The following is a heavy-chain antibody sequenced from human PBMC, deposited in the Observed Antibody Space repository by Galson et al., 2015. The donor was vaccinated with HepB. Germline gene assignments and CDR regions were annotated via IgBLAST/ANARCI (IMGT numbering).Heavy chain of an antibody. CDR2: INPSGGST. D-gene: IGHD3-3*01. CDR3: ARDGGYYDFWSGYYTSAAWFDP. CDR1: GYTFTSYH. J-gene: IGHJ5*02. Sequence: SVKVSCKASGYTFTSYHMHWVRQAPGQGLEWMGIINPSGGSTSYAQKFQGRVTMTRATSTSTVYMELSSLRSEDTAVYYCARDGGYYDFWSGYYTSAAWFDPWGQGTLVTVSS. V-gene: IGHV1-46*01.